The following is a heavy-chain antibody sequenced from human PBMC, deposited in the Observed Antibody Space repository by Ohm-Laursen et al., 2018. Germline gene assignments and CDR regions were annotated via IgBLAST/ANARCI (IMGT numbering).Heavy chain of an antibody. CDR3: SRDPARSGWYN. CDR1: GFTVRSNY. Sequence: SLRLSCSASGFTVRSNYMNWIRQAPGTGLEWVSFINSSGSAIYYSDSVKGRFTISTDNAKNSLYLQMNSLRADDTAIYYCSRDPARSGWYNWGQGTLATVSS. CDR2: INSSGSAI. J-gene: IGHJ4*02. D-gene: IGHD6-19*01. V-gene: IGHV3-11*04.